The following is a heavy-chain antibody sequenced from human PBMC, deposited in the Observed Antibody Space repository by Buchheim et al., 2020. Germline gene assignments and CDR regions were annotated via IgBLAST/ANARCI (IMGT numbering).Heavy chain of an antibody. CDR1: GGSFSGYY. CDR2: INHSGST. Sequence: QVQLQQWGAGLLKPSETLSLTCAVHGGSFSGYYWSWIRQPPGKGLEWIGEINHSGSTNYNPSLKSRVTISVDTSKNQFSLKLSSVTAADTAVYYCARNGYSSSWYVVSYYYGMDVWGQGTT. J-gene: IGHJ6*02. D-gene: IGHD6-13*01. V-gene: IGHV4-34*01. CDR3: ARNGYSSSWYVVSYYYGMDV.